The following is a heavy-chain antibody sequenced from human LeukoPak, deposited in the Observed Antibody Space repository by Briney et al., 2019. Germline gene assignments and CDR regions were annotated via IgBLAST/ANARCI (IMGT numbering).Heavy chain of an antibody. CDR1: GFTFSSYW. Sequence: GGSLRLSCAASGFTFSSYWMNWARQAPGKGLEWVASINHNGNVNYYVDSVKGRFTISRDNAKNSLYLQMNSLRAEDTALYYCAKSRGSYYYHGMDVWGQGTTVTVSS. V-gene: IGHV3-7*03. CDR2: INHNGNVN. CDR3: AKSRGSYYYHGMDV. J-gene: IGHJ6*02. D-gene: IGHD3-10*01.